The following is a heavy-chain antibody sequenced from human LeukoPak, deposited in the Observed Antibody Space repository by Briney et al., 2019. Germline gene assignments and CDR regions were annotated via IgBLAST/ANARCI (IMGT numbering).Heavy chain of an antibody. V-gene: IGHV1-18*01. Sequence: ASVKVSCKASGYTFTSYGISWVRQAPGQGLEWMGWISAYNGNTNYAQKLQGRVTMTTDTSTSTAYMELRSLRSDDTAVYYCARELVVPAAESYYYYYMDVWGKGTTVTVSS. J-gene: IGHJ6*03. CDR1: GYTFTSYG. CDR2: ISAYNGNT. CDR3: ARELVVPAAESYYYYYMDV. D-gene: IGHD2-2*01.